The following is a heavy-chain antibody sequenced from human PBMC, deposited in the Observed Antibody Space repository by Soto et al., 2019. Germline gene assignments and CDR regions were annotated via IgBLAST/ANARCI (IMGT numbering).Heavy chain of an antibody. CDR2: IYWNDDK. Sequence: QITLKESGPTLVKPTQTLTLTCTFSGFSLSTSGVGVGWIRQPPGKALEWLALIYWNDDKRYSPSLKSRLTITKDTSKNQVVLTMTNMDPVDTATYYCAHSPYWRFLEWLPDGLDFDYWGQGTLVTVSS. J-gene: IGHJ4*02. CDR1: GFSLSTSGVG. CDR3: AHSPYWRFLEWLPDGLDFDY. D-gene: IGHD3-3*01. V-gene: IGHV2-5*01.